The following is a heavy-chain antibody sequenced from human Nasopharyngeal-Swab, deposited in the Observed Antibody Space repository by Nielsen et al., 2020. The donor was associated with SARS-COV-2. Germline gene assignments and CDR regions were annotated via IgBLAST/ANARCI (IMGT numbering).Heavy chain of an antibody. D-gene: IGHD1-14*01. J-gene: IGHJ4*02. CDR3: ARIRVNHHYFDY. CDR2: IDWDDDK. CDR1: GFSLSTSGMC. V-gene: IGHV2-70*11. Sequence: SGPTLVKPTQTLTLTCTFSGFSLSTSGMCVSWIRQPPGKALEWLARIDWDDDKYYSTSLKTRLTISKDTSKNQVVLTMTNMDPVNTATYYCARIRVNHHYFDYWGQGTLVTVSS.